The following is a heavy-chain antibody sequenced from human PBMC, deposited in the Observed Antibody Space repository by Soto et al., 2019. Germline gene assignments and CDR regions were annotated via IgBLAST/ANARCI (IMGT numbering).Heavy chain of an antibody. CDR1: GGSITNSY. V-gene: IGHV4-59*08. J-gene: IGHJ4*02. D-gene: IGHD3-10*01. CDR2: IYSSGST. CDR3: TRHDPRSDPSV. Sequence: QVQLQESGPGLVKPSETLSLTCTVSGGSITNSYWGWIRQPPGKGLEWIGYIYSSGSTNYYPSLNSRVSISLDTSNTQFSLKLRSVTAAHTAVSYCTRHDPRSDPSVWGQGILVTVSS.